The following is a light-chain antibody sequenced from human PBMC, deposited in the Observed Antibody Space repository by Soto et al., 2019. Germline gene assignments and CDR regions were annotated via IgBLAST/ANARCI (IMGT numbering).Light chain of an antibody. CDR3: QQYGSSWT. CDR1: QSVSNNY. V-gene: IGKV3-20*01. CDR2: GAS. Sequence: EIVLTQSPGTLSLSPGERATLSCMASQSVSNNYLAWYQQKPGQAPRLLIYGASSRATGIPDRFSGSGSGTDFTLTISRLEPEDFAVYYCQQYGSSWTFGQGTKVDIK. J-gene: IGKJ1*01.